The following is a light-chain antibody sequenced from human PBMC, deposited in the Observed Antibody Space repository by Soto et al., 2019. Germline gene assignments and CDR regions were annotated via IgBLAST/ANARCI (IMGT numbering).Light chain of an antibody. CDR3: QYYDSFLKVV. J-gene: IGLJ2*01. CDR1: NSNIGARYD. CDR2: DNN. Sequence: QSVLTQPPSVSGAPGQAVTISCTGNNSNIGARYDVHWYQHLPTTAPRLIIFDNNVRPSGVPDRFSGSRSGPSASLALTGLQAEDEADYYCQYYDSFLKVVFGAGTKRAGL. V-gene: IGLV1-40*01.